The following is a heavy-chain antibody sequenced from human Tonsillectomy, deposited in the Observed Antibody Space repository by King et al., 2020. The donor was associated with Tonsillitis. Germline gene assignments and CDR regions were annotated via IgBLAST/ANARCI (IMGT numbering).Heavy chain of an antibody. Sequence: VQLVESGGGLVQPGGSLRLSCAASGFTFSRYWMHWVRQAPGKGLVWVSRINSDGGGTSYADSVKGRFTISRDNAKNTLYLQMNSLRAEDTAVYYCARDFIVGGSDAFDFWGQGTMVTVSS. J-gene: IGHJ3*01. D-gene: IGHD1-26*01. V-gene: IGHV3-74*01. CDR1: GFTFSRYW. CDR3: ARDFIVGGSDAFDF. CDR2: INSDGGGT.